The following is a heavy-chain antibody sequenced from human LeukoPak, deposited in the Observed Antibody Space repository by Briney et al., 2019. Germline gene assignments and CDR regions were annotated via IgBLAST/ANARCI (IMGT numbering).Heavy chain of an antibody. D-gene: IGHD3-10*01. J-gene: IGHJ4*02. V-gene: IGHV3-30*02. CDR1: GFTFSSYG. CDR3: AKGIITMVRGVFDY. CDR2: IRYDGSNK. Sequence: GGSLRLSCAASGFTFSSYGMHWVRQAPGKGLEWVAFIRYDGSNKYYADSVKGRFTISRDNSKNTLYLQMNSLRAEDTAVYYCAKGIITMVRGVFDYWGQGTLVTVSS.